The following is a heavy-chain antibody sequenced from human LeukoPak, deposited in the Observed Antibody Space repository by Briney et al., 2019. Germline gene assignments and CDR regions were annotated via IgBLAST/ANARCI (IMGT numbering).Heavy chain of an antibody. CDR2: ISGSGGST. CDR1: GFTFSSYA. CDR3: AKETYIVVVPAAIFDY. V-gene: IGHV3-23*01. J-gene: IGHJ4*02. Sequence: PGGSLRLSCAASGFTFSSYAMSWVRQAPGKGLEWVSAISGSGGSTYYADSVKGRFTISRDNSKNTLYLQMNSLRAEDTAVCYCAKETYIVVVPAAIFDYWGQGTLVTVSS. D-gene: IGHD2-2*01.